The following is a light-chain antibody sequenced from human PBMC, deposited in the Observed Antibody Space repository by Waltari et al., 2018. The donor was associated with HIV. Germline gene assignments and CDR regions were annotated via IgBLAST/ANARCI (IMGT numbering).Light chain of an antibody. Sequence: DVVMTQSPLSLPVTLGQPASISCRSSLSLVYSDGNTYLSWFQQRPGQSPRRLVYKVSKLDSGVPDRFSGSGSGTGFTLKISRVEAEDVGVYYCMQGTHWPYTFGQGTKLEIK. V-gene: IGKV2-30*01. CDR1: LSLVYSDGNTY. J-gene: IGKJ2*01. CDR3: MQGTHWPYT. CDR2: KVS.